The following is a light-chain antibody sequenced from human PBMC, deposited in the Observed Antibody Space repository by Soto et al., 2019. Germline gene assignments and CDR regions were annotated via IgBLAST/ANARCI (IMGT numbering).Light chain of an antibody. V-gene: IGKV1-5*03. J-gene: IGKJ1*01. CDR1: QSISSW. CDR2: KAS. Sequence: DIQMTQSPSTLSASVGDRVTITCRASQSISSWLAWYQQKPGKAPKLLIYKASSLESGVPSRFSGSGSGTEFTLTISSLQPADFATYYFQLYNIPPWTFGQGTNVEIK. CDR3: QLYNIPPWT.